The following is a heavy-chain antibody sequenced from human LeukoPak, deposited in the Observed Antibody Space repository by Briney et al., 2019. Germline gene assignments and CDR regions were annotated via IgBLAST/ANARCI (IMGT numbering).Heavy chain of an antibody. D-gene: IGHD1-26*01. CDR3: ARDRTIVGATVGHY. V-gene: IGHV3-30*19. CDR2: ISYDGSNK. Sequence: PGRSLRLSCAASGFTFSSYGMHWVRQAPGKGLEWVAVISYDGSNKYYADSVKGRFTISRDNSKNTLYLQMNSLRAEDTAVYYCARDRTIVGATVGHYWGQGTLVTVSS. J-gene: IGHJ4*02. CDR1: GFTFSSYG.